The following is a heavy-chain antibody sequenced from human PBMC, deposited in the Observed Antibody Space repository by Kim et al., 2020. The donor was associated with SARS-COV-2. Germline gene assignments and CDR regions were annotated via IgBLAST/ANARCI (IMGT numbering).Heavy chain of an antibody. Sequence: PGRVTLTRDTSTSTVYMELSSLRSEDTAVYYCARAVSYYYEAPNWFDPWGQGTLVTVSS. D-gene: IGHD3-22*01. J-gene: IGHJ5*02. V-gene: IGHV1-46*01. CDR3: ARAVSYYYEAPNWFDP.